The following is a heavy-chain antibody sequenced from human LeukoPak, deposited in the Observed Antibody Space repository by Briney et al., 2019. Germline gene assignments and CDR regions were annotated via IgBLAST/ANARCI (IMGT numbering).Heavy chain of an antibody. CDR3: ARGYCSGGSCYGGDWFDP. CDR2: IYYSGST. J-gene: IGHJ5*02. D-gene: IGHD2-15*01. V-gene: IGHV4-30-4*01. CDR1: GGSISSGDYY. Sequence: SQTLSLTCTVSGGSISSGDYYWSWIRQPPGKGLEWIGYIYYSGSTYYNPSLKSRVTISVDTSKNQFSLKLSSVTAADTAVYYCARGYCSGGSCYGGDWFDPWGQGALVTVSS.